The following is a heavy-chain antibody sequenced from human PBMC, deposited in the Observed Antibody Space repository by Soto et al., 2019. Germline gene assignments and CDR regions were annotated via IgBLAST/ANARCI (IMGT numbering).Heavy chain of an antibody. D-gene: IGHD3-22*01. CDR2: IYYSGST. CDR1: GDSISSRSYY. V-gene: IGHV4-39*01. J-gene: IGHJ4*03. CDR3: ARQLTSVMTQTYIDA. Sequence: SETLSLTCTVTGDSISSRSYYWGWIRQPPGKGLEWIGSIYYSGSTYNNPSLRSRVSMSIDTSKDQSSLKLKSVTAADTALYFCARQLTSVMTQTYIDAWGPGSLMRVS.